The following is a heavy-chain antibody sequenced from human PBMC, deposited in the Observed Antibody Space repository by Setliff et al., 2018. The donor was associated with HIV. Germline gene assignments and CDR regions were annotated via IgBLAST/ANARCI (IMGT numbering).Heavy chain of an antibody. CDR2: IHTRGIT. CDR3: AREKNSSGYYFNGWGLGVFDF. V-gene: IGHV4-61*02. J-gene: IGHJ4*02. Sequence: LSLTCAVSGYSISSGYYWSWLRQPAGKGLEWIERIHTRGITNYNPSLKRRVTISVDTSKNQFSLKLSSVTAADKAVYYCAREKNSSGYYFNGWGLGVFDFWGQGTLGTVS. CDR1: GYSISSGYY. D-gene: IGHD3-22*01.